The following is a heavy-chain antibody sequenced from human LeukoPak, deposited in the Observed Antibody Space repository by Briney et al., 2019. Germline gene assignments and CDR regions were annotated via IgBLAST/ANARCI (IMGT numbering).Heavy chain of an antibody. CDR1: GFTFSNAW. D-gene: IGHD3-10*01. Sequence: GGSLRPSCAASGFTFSNAWMSWVRQTPGKGLEWVGRIKSKTAGGATDYAAPVKGRFTISRDDSEKTAFLQMNSLQSEDTAVYFCYSSGRGPWGQGTLVIVSS. CDR2: IKSKTAGGAT. CDR3: YSSGRGP. V-gene: IGHV3-15*01. J-gene: IGHJ5*02.